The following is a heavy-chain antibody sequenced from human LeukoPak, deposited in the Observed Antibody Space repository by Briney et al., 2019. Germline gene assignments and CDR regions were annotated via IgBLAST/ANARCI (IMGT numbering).Heavy chain of an antibody. CDR2: INHSGSI. Sequence: SETLSLTCAVYGGSFSGYYWSWIRQPPGKGLEWIGEINHSGSINYSPALKSRVTISADTSKNQFSLKLRSVTAADTAVYYCATYNWNDPGFDYWGQGTLVTVSS. V-gene: IGHV4-34*01. CDR3: ATYNWNDPGFDY. J-gene: IGHJ4*02. CDR1: GGSFSGYY. D-gene: IGHD1-1*01.